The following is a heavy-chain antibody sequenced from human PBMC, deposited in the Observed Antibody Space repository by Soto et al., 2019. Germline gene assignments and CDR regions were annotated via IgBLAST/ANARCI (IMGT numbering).Heavy chain of an antibody. D-gene: IGHD5-12*01. CDR2: ISFTTSTI. CDR3: ARQAYDWTPPSFFY. V-gene: IGHV3-11*01. J-gene: IGHJ4*02. Sequence: QVQLVESGGGLVRPGGSLRLSCAASGFTFSDYYMSWIRQAPGKGLEWISYISFTTSTIYYADSVKGRFTISRDNAKNALDLQMNSLRAEDPAVYYCARQAYDWTPPSFFYWGQGTLVTVSS. CDR1: GFTFSDYY.